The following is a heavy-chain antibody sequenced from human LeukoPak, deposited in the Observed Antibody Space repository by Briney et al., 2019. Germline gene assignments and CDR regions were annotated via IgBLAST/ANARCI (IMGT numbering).Heavy chain of an antibody. CDR2: INHSGST. J-gene: IGHJ4*02. V-gene: IGHV4-34*01. CDR3: ARDSSRHFDY. D-gene: IGHD6-13*01. Sequence: SETLSLTCAVYGGSFSGYYWSWIRQPPGKGLEWIGEINHSGSTNYNPSLKSRVTISVDTSKNQFSLKLSSVTAADTAVYYCARDSSRHFDYWGQGTLVTVSS. CDR1: GGSFSGYY.